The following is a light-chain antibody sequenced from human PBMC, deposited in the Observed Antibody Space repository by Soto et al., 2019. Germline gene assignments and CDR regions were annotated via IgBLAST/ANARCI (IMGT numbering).Light chain of an antibody. V-gene: IGKV1-39*01. J-gene: IGKJ4*01. CDR2: AAS. Sequence: DIQMTQSPSSLSASVGDRVIITCRASQIISRNLNWYQQKSWKAPKLLIYAASNLQGGVPSRCSGSGTGTAFTLTISTLQPEDLATYYCQQSYAIPLAFGGGTKVDIK. CDR1: QIISRN. CDR3: QQSYAIPLA.